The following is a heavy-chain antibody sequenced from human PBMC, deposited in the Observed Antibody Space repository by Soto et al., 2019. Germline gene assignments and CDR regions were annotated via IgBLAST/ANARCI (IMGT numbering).Heavy chain of an antibody. Sequence: PGGSLRLSCAASGFTFSSYGMHWVRQAPGKGLEWVAVISYDGSNKYYADSVKGRFTISRDNSKNTLYLQMNSLRAEDTAVYYCARACSRGTDDYYYYYGMDVWGQGTTVTVSS. CDR3: ARACSRGTDDYYYYYGMDV. CDR2: ISYDGSNK. J-gene: IGHJ6*02. V-gene: IGHV3-30*03. D-gene: IGHD1-1*01. CDR1: GFTFSSYG.